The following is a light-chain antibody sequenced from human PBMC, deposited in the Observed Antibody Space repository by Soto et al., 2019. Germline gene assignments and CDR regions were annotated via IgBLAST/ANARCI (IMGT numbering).Light chain of an antibody. CDR1: QSVSSSY. CDR3: QQCGSSPS. J-gene: IGKJ1*01. CDR2: DTS. V-gene: IGKV3-20*01. Sequence: EIVLTQSPGTLSLSPGERATLSCRASQSVSSSYLAWYQQKPGKAPRLLIYDTSSRATGIPDRFSGSGSGTDFTLAISRLETEDFAVYYCQQCGSSPSFGQGTKGELK.